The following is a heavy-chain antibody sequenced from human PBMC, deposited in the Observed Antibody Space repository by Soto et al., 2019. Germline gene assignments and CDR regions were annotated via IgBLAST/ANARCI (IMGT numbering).Heavy chain of an antibody. V-gene: IGHV3-48*04. CDR2: INGASTTT. Sequence: GSLRLSCVASGFPFSSYAMHWVRQAPGKGLEWISYINGASTTTFYADSLKGRFTISRDNAKNSLYLQMNSLRAEDTAMYYCARGDLRSSTSLDYWGRGTLVTVSS. CDR3: ARGDLRSSTSLDY. J-gene: IGHJ4*02. D-gene: IGHD5-12*01. CDR1: GFPFSSYA.